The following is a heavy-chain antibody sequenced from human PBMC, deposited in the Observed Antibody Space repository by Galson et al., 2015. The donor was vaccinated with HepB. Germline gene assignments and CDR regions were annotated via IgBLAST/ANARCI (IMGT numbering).Heavy chain of an antibody. CDR1: GFTFNNYV. CDR3: AGDNLTGYYLIFR. CDR2: ISYDGSNP. Sequence: SLRVSCAASGFTFNNYVMHGVRQAPRKGLEWVAGISYDGSNPYYAHPVKGRITISRDNSKNTLYLQMNSLRVKDTAVYYCAGDNLTGYYLIFRWGEGTLVTVSS. D-gene: IGHD3-9*01. V-gene: IGHV3-30*04. J-gene: IGHJ4*02.